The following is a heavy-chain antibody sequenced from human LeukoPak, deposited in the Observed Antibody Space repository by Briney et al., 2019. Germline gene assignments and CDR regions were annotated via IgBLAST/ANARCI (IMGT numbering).Heavy chain of an antibody. CDR3: ARENWFDP. CDR2: INHSGST. Sequence: SETLSLTCAVYGGSFSGYYWSWIRQPPGKGLEWIGEINHSGSTNYNPSLKSRVTISVDTSKNQFSLKLSSVTAADTAVYYCARENWFDPWGQGTLVTVSS. CDR1: GGSFSGYY. J-gene: IGHJ5*02. V-gene: IGHV4-34*01.